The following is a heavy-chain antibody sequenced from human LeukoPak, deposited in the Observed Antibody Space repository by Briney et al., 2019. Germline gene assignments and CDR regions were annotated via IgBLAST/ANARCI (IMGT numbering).Heavy chain of an antibody. J-gene: IGHJ4*02. CDR2: IKLDGSEK. CDR1: GFTFDDYA. V-gene: IGHV3-7*03. Sequence: PGGSLRLSCAASGFTFDDYAMHWVRQAPGKGLEWVANIKLDGSEKNYVDSVKGRFIISRDNTKNSLYLQMNSLRAEDTAVFYCARDQYDTWSRRGNFDSWGQGTLVIVSS. D-gene: IGHD3/OR15-3a*01. CDR3: ARDQYDTWSRRGNFDS.